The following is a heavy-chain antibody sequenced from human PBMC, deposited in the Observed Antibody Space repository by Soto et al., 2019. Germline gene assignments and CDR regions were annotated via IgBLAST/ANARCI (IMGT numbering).Heavy chain of an antibody. Sequence: QVQLVQSGAEEKKPGASVKVSCKASGYTFTSYAMHWVRQAPGQRLEWMGWINAGNGNTKYSQKFQGRVTITRDTSASTAYKELSSMRSEDTAVDYCATSIVVVTALDYWGQGTLVTVSS. V-gene: IGHV1-3*05. CDR1: GYTFTSYA. D-gene: IGHD2-21*02. CDR2: INAGNGNT. J-gene: IGHJ4*02. CDR3: ATSIVVVTALDY.